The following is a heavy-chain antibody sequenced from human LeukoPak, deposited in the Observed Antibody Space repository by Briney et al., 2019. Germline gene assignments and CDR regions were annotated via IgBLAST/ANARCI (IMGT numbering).Heavy chain of an antibody. Sequence: ASVTVSFKASGYTFTSYGISWVRQAPGQGLEWMGWISAYNGNTNYAQKLQGRVTMTTDTSTSTAYMELRSLRSDDTAVYYCARMVHGRQIVVPHWFDPWGQGTLVTVSS. CDR1: GYTFTSYG. J-gene: IGHJ5*02. V-gene: IGHV1-18*01. CDR2: ISAYNGNT. CDR3: ARMVHGRQIVVPHWFDP. D-gene: IGHD3-22*01.